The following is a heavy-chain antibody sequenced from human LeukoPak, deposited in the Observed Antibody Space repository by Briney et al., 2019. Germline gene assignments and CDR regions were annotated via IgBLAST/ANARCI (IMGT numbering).Heavy chain of an antibody. V-gene: IGHV3-23*01. CDR1: GFTFSSYA. D-gene: IGHD6-19*01. J-gene: IGHJ4*02. CDR3: AASPESIAVAG. Sequence: GGSLRLSFAASGFTFSSYAISWVRQAPGKGLEWVSAISGSGGSTYYADSVKGRFTISRDNSKNTLYLQMNSLRAEDTAVYYCAASPESIAVAGWGQGTLVTVSS. CDR2: ISGSGGST.